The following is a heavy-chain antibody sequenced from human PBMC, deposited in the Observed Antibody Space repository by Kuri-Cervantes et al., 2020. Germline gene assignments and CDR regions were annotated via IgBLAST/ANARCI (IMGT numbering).Heavy chain of an antibody. CDR1: GFTFSNYS. CDR3: ARVTQPAAVDY. D-gene: IGHD2-2*01. J-gene: IGHJ4*02. Sequence: GESLKISCAASGFTFSNYSMSWVRQAPGKGLEWVSSISSSSSYIYYADSVKGRFTISRDNAKNSLYLQMNSLRAEDTAVYYCARVTQPAAVDYWGQGTLVTVSS. CDR2: ISSSSSYI. V-gene: IGHV3-21*01.